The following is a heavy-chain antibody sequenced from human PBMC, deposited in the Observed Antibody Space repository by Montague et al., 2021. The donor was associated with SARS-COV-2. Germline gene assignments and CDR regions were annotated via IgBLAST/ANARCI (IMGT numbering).Heavy chain of an antibody. V-gene: IGHV4-59*01. Sequence: SETLSLTCSVAGGSSGGDYWSWLRQPPGKGLEWIGHIYYSGINTYSPSFKSRVTISIDTPKNQFSLKLSSVTAADTAVYYCARSLDPSGTYYLPYWGQGTLVTVSS. CDR3: ARSLDPSGTYYLPY. CDR1: GGSSGGDY. D-gene: IGHD3-10*01. CDR2: IYYSGIN. J-gene: IGHJ4*02.